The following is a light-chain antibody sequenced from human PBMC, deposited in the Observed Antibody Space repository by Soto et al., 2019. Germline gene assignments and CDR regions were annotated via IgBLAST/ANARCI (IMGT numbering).Light chain of an antibody. CDR3: SSYAGSNTFV. CDR1: SSDVGRYNY. Sequence: QSALTQPPSASGSPGQSVTISCTGNSSDVGRYNYVSWYQQHPGKAPKLIISEVSKRPSGVPDRFSGSKSGNTASLTVSGIQPEDEADYYCSSYAGSNTFVFGSGTQLTVL. CDR2: EVS. V-gene: IGLV2-8*01. J-gene: IGLJ6*01.